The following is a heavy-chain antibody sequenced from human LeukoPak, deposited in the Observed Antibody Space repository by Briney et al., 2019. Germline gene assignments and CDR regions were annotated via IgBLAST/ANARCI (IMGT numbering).Heavy chain of an antibody. D-gene: IGHD3-16*01. CDR1: GGTFSSYA. V-gene: IGHV1-8*02. Sequence: ASVKVSCTASGGTFSSYAISWVRQAPGQGLEWMGWMTPNSGNTGYAQKFQGRVTMTRNTSIGTAYMELSSLRSEDTAVYYCARVGVDFDYYYAMDVWGQGTAVTVSS. CDR2: MTPNSGNT. CDR3: ARVGVDFDYYYAMDV. J-gene: IGHJ6*02.